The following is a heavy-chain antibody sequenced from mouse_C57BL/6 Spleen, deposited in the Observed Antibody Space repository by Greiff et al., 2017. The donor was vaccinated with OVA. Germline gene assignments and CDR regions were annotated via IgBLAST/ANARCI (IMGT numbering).Heavy chain of an antibody. Sequence: QVQLQQPGAELVKPGASVKMSCKASGYTFTSYWITWVKQRPGQGLEWIGDIYPGSGSTNYNEKFKSKATLTVDTSSSTAYMQLSSLTSEDAAVYYCARGSSYAYAMDYWGQGTSVTVSA. D-gene: IGHD1-1*01. J-gene: IGHJ4*01. CDR1: GYTFTSYW. V-gene: IGHV1-55*01. CDR2: IYPGSGST. CDR3: ARGSSYAYAMDY.